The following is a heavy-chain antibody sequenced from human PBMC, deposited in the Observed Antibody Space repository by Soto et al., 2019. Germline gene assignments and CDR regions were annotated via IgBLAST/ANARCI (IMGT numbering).Heavy chain of an antibody. CDR1: GGSISSGGYY. V-gene: IGHV4-31*03. J-gene: IGHJ6*02. Sequence: QVQLQESGLGLVKPSQTLSLTCTVSGGSISSGGYYWSWIRQHPGKGLEWIGYIYYSTYYNPSLQSRVTISVDTSKNQFSLKLSSVTAADTAVYYCARDYRASYPAYYYYGMDVWGQWTTVTVSS. D-gene: IGHD3-16*02. CDR3: ARDYRASYPAYYYYGMDV. CDR2: IYYST.